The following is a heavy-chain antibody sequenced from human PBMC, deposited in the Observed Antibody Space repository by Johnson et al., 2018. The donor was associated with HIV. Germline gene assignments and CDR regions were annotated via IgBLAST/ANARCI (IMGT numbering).Heavy chain of an antibody. J-gene: IGHJ3*02. Sequence: VQLVESGGGVVQPGGSLRLSCAASGFSFDDFGMSWVRQAPGKGLEWVSGINWNGGSTGYADSVKGRFTISRDNPKNSLYLQMNSLRAEDTAVYYCARDSGQQLADAFDIWGQGTMVTVSS. V-gene: IGHV3-20*04. CDR1: GFSFDDFG. CDR2: INWNGGST. D-gene: IGHD6-6*01. CDR3: ARDSGQQLADAFDI.